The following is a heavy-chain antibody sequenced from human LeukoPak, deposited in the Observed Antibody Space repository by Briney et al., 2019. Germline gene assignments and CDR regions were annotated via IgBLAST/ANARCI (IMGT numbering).Heavy chain of an antibody. V-gene: IGHV3-30*18. CDR1: GFTFSSYG. CDR3: AKDSRIMITFGGVIAIDY. Sequence: PGGSLRLSCAASGFTFSSYGMHWVRKAPGQGLEWVAVISYDGSNKYYADSAKGRFTISRDNSKNTLYLQMNSLRAEDTAVYYCAKDSRIMITFGGVIAIDYWGQGTLVTVSS. CDR2: ISYDGSNK. D-gene: IGHD3-16*02. J-gene: IGHJ4*02.